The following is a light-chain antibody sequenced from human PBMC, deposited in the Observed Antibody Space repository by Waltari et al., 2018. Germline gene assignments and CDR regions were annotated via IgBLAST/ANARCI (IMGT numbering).Light chain of an antibody. J-gene: IGLJ1*01. V-gene: IGLV3-25*03. CDR3: QSADTSGNYV. Sequence: WYQQKPGQAPEVVIYKDTQRPSGIPARFAGSTSGTTVTLTISGVQAEDEADYYCQSADTSGNYVFGPGTKVTVV. CDR2: KDT.